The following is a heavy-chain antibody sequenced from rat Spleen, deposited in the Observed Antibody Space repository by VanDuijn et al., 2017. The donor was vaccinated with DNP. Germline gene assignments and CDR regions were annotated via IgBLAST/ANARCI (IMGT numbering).Heavy chain of an antibody. CDR3: ARWVGAYWSVDF. Sequence: EVQLQESGPGLVKPSQSLSLTCSVTGYSITSNYWGWIRKFPGNKMEWMGYISYSGSTTYTPSLKGRISITRDTSKNQFFLQLNSVTTEDTATYFCARWVGAYWSVDFWGPGTMVTVSS. V-gene: IGHV3-1*01. CDR1: GYSITSNY. D-gene: IGHD5-1*01. J-gene: IGHJ1*01. CDR2: ISYSGST.